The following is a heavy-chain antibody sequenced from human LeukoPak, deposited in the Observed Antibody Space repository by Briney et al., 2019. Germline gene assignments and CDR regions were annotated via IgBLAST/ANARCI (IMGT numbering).Heavy chain of an antibody. CDR2: INHSGST. CDR1: GGSFSGYY. Sequence: SETLSLTCAVYGGSFSGYYWSWIRQPPGQGLEWIGEINHSGSTNYNPSLKSRVTMSVDTSKNQFSLKLSSVTAADTAVYYCARVLPRNWFDPWGQGTLVTVSS. CDR3: ARVLPRNWFDP. J-gene: IGHJ5*02. V-gene: IGHV4-34*01.